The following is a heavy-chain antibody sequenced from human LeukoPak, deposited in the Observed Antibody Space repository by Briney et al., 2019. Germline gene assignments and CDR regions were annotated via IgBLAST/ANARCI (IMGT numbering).Heavy chain of an antibody. Sequence: GGSLRLSCAASGFTFSDYYMSWIRQAPGKGLEWVSYISSSSSYTNYADSVKGRFTTSRDNAKNSLYLQMNSLRAEDTAVYYCARDPGYCSSTSCYTGYYYGMDVWGKGTTVTVSS. D-gene: IGHD2-2*02. CDR3: ARDPGYCSSTSCYTGYYYGMDV. CDR2: ISSSSSYT. J-gene: IGHJ6*04. V-gene: IGHV3-11*06. CDR1: GFTFSDYY.